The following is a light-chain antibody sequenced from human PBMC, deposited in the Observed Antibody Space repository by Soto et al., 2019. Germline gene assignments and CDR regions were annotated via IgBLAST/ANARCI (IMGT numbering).Light chain of an antibody. V-gene: IGKV1-5*01. J-gene: IGKJ1*01. Sequence: DIQMTQSPSTLSVSLGDRITITCRASEDIDTSLAWFQQRPGKAPKVLIAGASGLMNGVPSTFSGSGSGTEFALTISSVQPDDFATYLCQHYGTCSWTLGQGTKVEMK. CDR1: EDIDTS. CDR2: GAS. CDR3: QHYGTCSWT.